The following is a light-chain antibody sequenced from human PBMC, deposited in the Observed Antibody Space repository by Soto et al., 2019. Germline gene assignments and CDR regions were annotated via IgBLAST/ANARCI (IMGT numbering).Light chain of an antibody. J-gene: IGKJ3*01. CDR1: QSVSSY. Sequence: EIVLTQSPATLSLSPGERATLSCRASQSVSSYLAWYQQKPGQAPRLLIYDASNMATGIPARFSGSGSGTDFTLTISSLVPEDFAVYYCQQRSTWSLFIFGPGNKVAIK. V-gene: IGKV3-11*01. CDR2: DAS. CDR3: QQRSTWSLFI.